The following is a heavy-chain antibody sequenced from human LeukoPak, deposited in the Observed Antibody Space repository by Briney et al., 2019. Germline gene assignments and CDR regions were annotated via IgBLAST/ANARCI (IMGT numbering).Heavy chain of an antibody. V-gene: IGHV3-7*01. D-gene: IGHD2-15*01. Sequence: GGSLRLSCAASGFTFSSCWMSWVRQAPGKGLEWVANIKQDGSEKYYVDSVKGRFTISRDNAKNSLYLQMNSLRAEDTAVYYCAREAARTRPFDYWGQGTLVTVSS. J-gene: IGHJ4*02. CDR1: GFTFSSCW. CDR2: IKQDGSEK. CDR3: AREAARTRPFDY.